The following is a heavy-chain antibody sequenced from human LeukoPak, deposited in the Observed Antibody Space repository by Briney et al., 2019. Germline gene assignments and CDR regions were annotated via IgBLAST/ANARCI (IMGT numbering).Heavy chain of an antibody. CDR3: ARGEQLEATFDY. J-gene: IGHJ4*02. V-gene: IGHV3-23*01. Sequence: GGSLRLSCAASGFAFRIYAMSWVRQAPGKGLEWVSSISGSGGGTYYADSVKGRFTISRDNSKNTLYLQMNSLRAEDTAVYYCARGEQLEATFDYWGQGTLVTVSS. CDR1: GFAFRIYA. CDR2: ISGSGGGT. D-gene: IGHD6-6*01.